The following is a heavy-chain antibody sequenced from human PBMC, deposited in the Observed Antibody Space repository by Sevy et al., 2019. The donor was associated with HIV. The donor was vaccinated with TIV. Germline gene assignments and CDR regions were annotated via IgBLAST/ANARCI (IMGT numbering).Heavy chain of an antibody. CDR2: ISNRSTYT. V-gene: IGHV3-11*06. D-gene: IGHD6-19*01. J-gene: IGHJ4*02. CDR3: ARVRYTSGVEYFDY. Sequence: GGSLRLSCVASGFTFSDYYMSWIRQAPGKGLEWISYISNRSTYTNYADSMKGRFTISRDNAKNSLYLQMNTLRAEDTAVYYCARVRYTSGVEYFDYWGQGTLVTVSS. CDR1: GFTFSDYY.